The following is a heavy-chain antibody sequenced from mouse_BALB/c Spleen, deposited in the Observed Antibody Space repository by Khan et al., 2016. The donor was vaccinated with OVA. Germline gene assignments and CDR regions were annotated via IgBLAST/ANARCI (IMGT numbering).Heavy chain of an antibody. CDR3: ARTARIKY. Sequence: VQLKESGPGLVKPSQSLSLTCTVTGYSITSGYGWNWIRQFPGNKLEWMGYISYSGSTNYNPSLKSRISITRDTSNNTFFLQLNSVSTEYTATYDCARTARIKYWGQGTTLTVSS. D-gene: IGHD1-2*01. V-gene: IGHV3-2*02. CDR2: ISYSGST. CDR1: GYSITSGYG. J-gene: IGHJ2*01.